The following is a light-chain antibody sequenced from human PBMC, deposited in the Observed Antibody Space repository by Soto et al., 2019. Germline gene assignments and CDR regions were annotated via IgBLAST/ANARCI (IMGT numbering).Light chain of an antibody. CDR1: QYISKY. CDR2: DAS. V-gene: IGKV3-15*01. Sequence: VLTQSPATLSLSPGERATLSCRASQYISKYLAWYQQRPGQAPRLLIYDASTRATGIPDRFSGSGSGTEFTLTISSLQSEDFAVYYCQQYNNWITFGQGTRLEIK. CDR3: QQYNNWIT. J-gene: IGKJ5*01.